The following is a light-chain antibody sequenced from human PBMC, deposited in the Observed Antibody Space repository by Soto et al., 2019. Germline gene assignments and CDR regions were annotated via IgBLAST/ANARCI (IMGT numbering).Light chain of an antibody. CDR1: SSDVGTYDR. V-gene: IGLV2-18*01. CDR2: KVS. Sequence: HSALTQPPSVSGSPGQSVTISCTGTSSDVGTYDRVSWYQQPPGTAPRLMIYKVSNRPPGVPDRFSGSKSGNTASLTISGLQAEDEADYYCNFYTSSYTYVFGSGTKLTVL. CDR3: NFYTSSYTYV. J-gene: IGLJ1*01.